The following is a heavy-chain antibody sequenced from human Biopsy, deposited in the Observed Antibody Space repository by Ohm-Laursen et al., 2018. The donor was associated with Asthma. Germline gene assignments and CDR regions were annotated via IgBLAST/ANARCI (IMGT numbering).Heavy chain of an antibody. J-gene: IGHJ4*02. Sequence: ASVKVSCKISGYSLTDLSMHWVRQAPGHGLEWMGTILTKFDITSYAEKFQGRVTITADKSTSTTYMELSRLRSEDTAVYYCASDFPKDYVRYNFQFWGQGTLVTVSS. CDR3: ASDFPKDYVRYNFQF. V-gene: IGHV1-24*01. D-gene: IGHD4-17*01. CDR2: ILTKFDIT. CDR1: GYSLTDLS.